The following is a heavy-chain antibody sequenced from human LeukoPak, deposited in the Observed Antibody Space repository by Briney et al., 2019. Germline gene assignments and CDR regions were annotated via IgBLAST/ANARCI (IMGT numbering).Heavy chain of an antibody. CDR2: IYTSGST. CDR1: GGSISSGSYY. Sequence: SETLSLTCTVSGGSISSGSYYWSWIRQPAGKGLEWIGRIYTSGSTNYNPSLKSRVTISVDTSKNQFSLKLSSVTAADTPVYYCAKSRGGFGDYGSWFDPWGQGTLVTVSS. J-gene: IGHJ5*02. D-gene: IGHD4-17*01. V-gene: IGHV4-61*02. CDR3: AKSRGGFGDYGSWFDP.